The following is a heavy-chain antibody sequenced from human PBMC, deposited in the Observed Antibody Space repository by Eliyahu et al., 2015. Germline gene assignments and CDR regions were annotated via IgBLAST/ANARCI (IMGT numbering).Heavy chain of an antibody. J-gene: IGHJ3*02. Sequence: QVQLQESGPGLVKPSETLSLTCTVSGGSISSYYCSWIRQPPGKGLEWIGYIHNSGSTXYSPSLKSRVTMSVDTSKNQFSLKLSSVTAVDTAVYYCARDVGESRSNWPDAFDIWGQGTMVTVSS. CDR3: ARDVGESRSNWPDAFDI. V-gene: IGHV4-59*01. D-gene: IGHD6-13*01. CDR1: GGSISSYY. CDR2: IHNSGST.